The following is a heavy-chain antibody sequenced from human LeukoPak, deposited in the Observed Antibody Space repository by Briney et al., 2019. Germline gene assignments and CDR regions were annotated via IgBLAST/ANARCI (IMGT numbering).Heavy chain of an antibody. V-gene: IGHV3-23*01. Sequence: GGSLRLSCAASGFTFSSYAMSWVRQAPGKGVEWVSGISGSGVTTYQADSVKGRFTISRDKSKNTLYLQMNSLRAEDTAIYYCAKDPGYWSGYQDYWGQGTLVTVSS. CDR3: AKDPGYWSGYQDY. J-gene: IGHJ4*02. D-gene: IGHD3-3*01. CDR2: ISGSGVTT. CDR1: GFTFSSYA.